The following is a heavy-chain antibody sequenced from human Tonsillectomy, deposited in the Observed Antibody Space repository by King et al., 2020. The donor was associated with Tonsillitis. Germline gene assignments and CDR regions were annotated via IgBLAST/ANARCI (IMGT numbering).Heavy chain of an antibody. J-gene: IGHJ6*03. D-gene: IGHD4-23*01. CDR3: ARSGGLRWTYYYYYMDV. CDR2: IQYIVST. Sequence: QLQESGPGLVKPSETLSLNCTVSSGSISSYYWSWIRQPPGKGGEWIGYIQYIVSTNYNPSLNSRVTMSIDTSRNQFSLKLSSVTAADSAVYYCARSGGLRWTYYYYYMDVWGTGTTVSVSS. V-gene: IGHV4-59*01. CDR1: SGSISSYY.